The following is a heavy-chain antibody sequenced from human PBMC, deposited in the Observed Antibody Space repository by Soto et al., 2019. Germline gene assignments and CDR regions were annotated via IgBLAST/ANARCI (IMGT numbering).Heavy chain of an antibody. J-gene: IGHJ4*02. CDR1: GGTFSSYA. CDR2: IIPIFGTA. V-gene: IGHV1-69*13. CDR3: ARGAVAGTPEIDY. Sequence: SVKVSCKASGGTFSSYAITGVRQAPGQGLEWMGGIIPIFGTANYAQKFQGRVTITADESTSTAYMELSSLRSEDTAVYYCARGAVAGTPEIDYWGQGTLVTVS. D-gene: IGHD6-19*01.